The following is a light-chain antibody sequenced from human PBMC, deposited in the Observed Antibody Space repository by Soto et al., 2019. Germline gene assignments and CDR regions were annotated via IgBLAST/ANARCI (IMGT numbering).Light chain of an antibody. Sequence: QSVLTQPASVSGSPGQSITVSCTGTSSDVGAYDYVSWYQHHPGKAPKLIIYEVAKRPSGVPDRFSGSKSGNTASLTVSGLQAEDEADYYCSSYAGSNTFVFGPGTKVTVL. V-gene: IGLV2-8*01. CDR1: SSDVGAYDY. CDR3: SSYAGSNTFV. J-gene: IGLJ1*01. CDR2: EVA.